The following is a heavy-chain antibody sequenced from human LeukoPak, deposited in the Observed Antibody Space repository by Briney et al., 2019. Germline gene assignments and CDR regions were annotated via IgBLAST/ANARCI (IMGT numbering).Heavy chain of an antibody. Sequence: SVKVSYKASGGTFSSYAISWVRQAPGQGLEWMGRIIPIFGIANYAQKFQSRVTITADKSTSTAYMELSSLRSEDTAVYYCARKYYYDSSGYSPHAFDIWGQGTMVTVSS. V-gene: IGHV1-69*04. CDR2: IIPIFGIA. D-gene: IGHD3-22*01. CDR1: GGTFSSYA. J-gene: IGHJ3*02. CDR3: ARKYYYDSSGYSPHAFDI.